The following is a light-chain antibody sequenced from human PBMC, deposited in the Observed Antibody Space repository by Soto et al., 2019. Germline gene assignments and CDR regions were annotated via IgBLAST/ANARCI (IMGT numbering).Light chain of an antibody. CDR2: EVT. Sequence: QSALTQPASVSGSPGQSITISCTGTTIDIGTYSYVSWYQQPAGKAPKLILYEVTLRLSGVSIRFSCYQSDRTPSLTISGPQAEDEAHYYCCPSTGISTLLFANGSKVTGL. CDR3: CPSTGISTLL. CDR1: TIDIGTYSY. V-gene: IGLV2-14*01. J-gene: IGLJ1*01.